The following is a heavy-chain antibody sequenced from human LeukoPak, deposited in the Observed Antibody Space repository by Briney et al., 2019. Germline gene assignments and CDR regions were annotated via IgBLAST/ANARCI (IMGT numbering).Heavy chain of an antibody. CDR1: GYSISSGYY. V-gene: IGHV4-38-2*01. Sequence: SETLSLTCAVSGYSISSGYYWGWIRQPPGKGLEWSGGIYHSRSTYYNPSLKSRVTISVDPSKNQFSLKLSAVTAADTAVYYCARRGYCSGGACYSFDYWGQGTLVTVSS. D-gene: IGHD2-15*01. CDR3: ARRGYCSGGACYSFDY. J-gene: IGHJ4*02. CDR2: IYHSRST.